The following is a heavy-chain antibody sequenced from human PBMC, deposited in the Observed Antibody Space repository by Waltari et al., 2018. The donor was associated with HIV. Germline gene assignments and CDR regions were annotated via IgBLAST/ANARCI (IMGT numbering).Heavy chain of an antibody. CDR1: GYTSTGAF. CDR3: ARASMQWLIEY. J-gene: IGHJ4*02. CDR2: IDPYSGGT. V-gene: IGHV1-2*02. Sequence: GQLVQSGAEVKKPGASVKVSCTASGYTSTGAFMHWVRQAPGQGLEWMGWIDPYSGGTKYARKFQGRVTLTRDTSTSIAYMELSSLRSADTAVYFCARASMQWLIEYWGQGSRVTVSS. D-gene: IGHD6-19*01.